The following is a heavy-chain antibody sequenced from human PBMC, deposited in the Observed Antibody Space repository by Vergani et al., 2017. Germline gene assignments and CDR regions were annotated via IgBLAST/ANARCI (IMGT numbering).Heavy chain of an antibody. J-gene: IGHJ2*01. D-gene: IGHD4-17*01. CDR3: AKRGLGDGDYGSDWYFDL. V-gene: IGHV3-30*18. Sequence: VQLVESGGGLVKPGGSLRLSCAASGFTFSSYGMHWVRQAPGKGLEWVAVISYDGSNKYYADSVKGRFTISRDNSKNTLYLQMNSLRAEDTAVYYCAKRGLGDGDYGSDWYFDLGGRGTLVTVSS. CDR1: GFTFSSYG. CDR2: ISYDGSNK.